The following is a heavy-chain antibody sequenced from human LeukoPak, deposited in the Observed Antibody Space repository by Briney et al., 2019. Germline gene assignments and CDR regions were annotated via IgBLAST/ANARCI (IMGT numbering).Heavy chain of an antibody. Sequence: SGGSLRLSCEASGFSFDTHWMNWVRQFPGGGLEWVANIKSDGSAEYYLDSVKGRFSISRDNVKNLVYLQLNSLRTEDTAVYYCSGRSGFSSIYWGQGTLVTVSS. D-gene: IGHD2-2*01. V-gene: IGHV3-7*01. CDR1: GFSFDTHW. CDR3: SGRSGFSSIY. J-gene: IGHJ4*02. CDR2: IKSDGSAE.